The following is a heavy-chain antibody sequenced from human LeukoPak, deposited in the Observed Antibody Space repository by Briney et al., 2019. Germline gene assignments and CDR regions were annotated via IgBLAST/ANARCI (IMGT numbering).Heavy chain of an antibody. CDR1: GFTFSSYS. CDR3: ARNCYKCYYYYYMDV. CDR2: ISSSSSYI. J-gene: IGHJ6*03. V-gene: IGHV3-21*04. Sequence: KPGGSLRLSCAASGFTFSSYSMNWVRQAPGKGLEWVSSISSSSSYIYYADSVKGRFTLSRDNAKNSLYLQMNSLRAEDTAVYYCARNCYKCYYYYYMDVWGKGTTVTISS. D-gene: IGHD2-21*01.